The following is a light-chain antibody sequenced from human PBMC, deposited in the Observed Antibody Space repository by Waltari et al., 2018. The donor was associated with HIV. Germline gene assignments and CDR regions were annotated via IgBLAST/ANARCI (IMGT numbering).Light chain of an antibody. CDR2: LNNNGSH. V-gene: IGLV4-69*01. CDR1: RRHSTYA. CDR3: QTWGTGIQV. J-gene: IGLJ3*02. Sequence: QLVVTQSPSASASLGASVKLTCTLSRRHSTYAIAWHQQQPEKAPRYLMKLNNNGSHIKGDGIPNRFSGSSSGAERYLTISSLQSEDEADYYCQTWGTGIQVFGGGTKLTVL.